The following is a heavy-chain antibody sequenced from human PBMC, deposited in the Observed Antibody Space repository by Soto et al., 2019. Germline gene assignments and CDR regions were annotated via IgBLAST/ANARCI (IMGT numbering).Heavy chain of an antibody. J-gene: IGHJ6*02. D-gene: IGHD2-2*01. CDR3: ARDCSSTSCYYYYGMDV. V-gene: IGHV4-30-4*08. Sequence: PSATRSITCTVSGGSVSSGSYYWSWIRQPPGKGLEWIGYIYYSGSTYYNPSLKSRVTISVDTSKNQFSLKLSSVTAADTAVYYCARDCSSTSCYYYYGMDVWGQGTTVTVSS. CDR1: GGSVSSGSYY. CDR2: IYYSGST.